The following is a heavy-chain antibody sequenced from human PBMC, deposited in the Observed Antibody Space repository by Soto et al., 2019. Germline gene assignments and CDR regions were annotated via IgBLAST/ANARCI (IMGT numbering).Heavy chain of an antibody. CDR2: IYWDDDQ. V-gene: IGHV2-5*02. D-gene: IGHD3-3*02. J-gene: IGHJ3*02. CDR3: AHAFGGTSWPNDAFDI. CDR1: GSSLSGDGVG. Sequence: QITLKESGPTLVKPTQSLTLTCTVSGSSLSGDGVGVGWIRQPPGKALEWLALIYWDDDQRYSPSLKTRLTITKDTSKNQVVLTMTNMDPVDTATYYCAHAFGGTSWPNDAFDIWGQGTVVTVSS.